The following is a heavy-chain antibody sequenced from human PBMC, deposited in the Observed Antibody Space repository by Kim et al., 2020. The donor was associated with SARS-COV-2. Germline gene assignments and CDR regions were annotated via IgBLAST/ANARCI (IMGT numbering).Heavy chain of an antibody. Sequence: GGSLRLSCAPSGFTFSSYEMNWVRQAPGKGLEWVSYISDSGSNTYYADSVKGRFTISRDNAQNSLFLQMNSLRVEDTAVYYCARERVTGTDAFDIWGQGTLVTVSS. CDR3: ARERVTGTDAFDI. CDR1: GFTFSSYE. V-gene: IGHV3-48*03. CDR2: ISDSGSNT. D-gene: IGHD6-19*01. J-gene: IGHJ3*02.